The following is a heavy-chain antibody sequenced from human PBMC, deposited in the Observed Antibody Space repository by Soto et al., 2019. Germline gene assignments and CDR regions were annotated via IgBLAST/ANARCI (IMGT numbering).Heavy chain of an antibody. CDR3: ARYYYGSGSYPFDY. J-gene: IGHJ4*02. D-gene: IGHD3-10*01. Sequence: QVQLVQSGAEVKKPGASVKVSCKASGYTFTSYDINWVRQATGQGLEWMGWMNPNSGNTGYAQKFQGRVTMTRNTSMSTAYMELSSLRSEDTAVYYCARYYYGSGSYPFDYWGQGTLVTVSS. CDR2: MNPNSGNT. CDR1: GYTFTSYD. V-gene: IGHV1-8*01.